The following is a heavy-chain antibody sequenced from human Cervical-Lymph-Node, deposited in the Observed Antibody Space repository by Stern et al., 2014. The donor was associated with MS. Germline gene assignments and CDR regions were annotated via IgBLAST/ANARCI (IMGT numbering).Heavy chain of an antibody. D-gene: IGHD2-21*01. CDR1: GASISSVGYY. CDR2: IYYSGRP. V-gene: IGHV4-31*03. Sequence: QVQLQESGPGLVKPSQTLSLTCTVSGASISSVGYYWSWIRQFPGKGLEWIGYIYYSGRPYYNPSLKSRLILSVDTSTNQFSLKLNSVTAADTAVYYCASSFSTPVIYGMDVWGQGTTVTVSS. CDR3: ASSFSTPVIYGMDV. J-gene: IGHJ6*02.